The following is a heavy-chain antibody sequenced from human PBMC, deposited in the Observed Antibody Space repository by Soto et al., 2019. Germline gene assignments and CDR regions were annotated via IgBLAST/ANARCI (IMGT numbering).Heavy chain of an antibody. J-gene: IGHJ5*02. V-gene: IGHV5-51*01. CDR3: ASQKTVIRGPLSSNWFDP. CDR1: GYTFTDYW. Sequence: GESLKISCNGYGYTFTDYWIGWGRQMPGKGLELIGLIYPGDSDTRYSPSFQGRVTISADKSISTAFLQWSSLRASDTAMYYCASQKTVIRGPLSSNWFDPWGQGTLVTVSS. CDR2: IYPGDSDT. D-gene: IGHD1-1*01.